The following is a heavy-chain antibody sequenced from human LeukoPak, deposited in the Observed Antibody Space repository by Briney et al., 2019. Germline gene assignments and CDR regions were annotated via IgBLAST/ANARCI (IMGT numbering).Heavy chain of an antibody. J-gene: IGHJ4*02. Sequence: SQTLSLTCAVSGGSISSGGYSWSWIRQHPGKGLEWIGYIYYSGSTYYNPSLKSRVTISVDTSKNQFSLKLSSVTAADTAVYYCARSAEDYGDYDYWGQGTLVTVSS. CDR2: IYYSGST. V-gene: IGHV4-31*11. CDR1: GGSISSGGYS. D-gene: IGHD4-17*01. CDR3: ARSAEDYGDYDY.